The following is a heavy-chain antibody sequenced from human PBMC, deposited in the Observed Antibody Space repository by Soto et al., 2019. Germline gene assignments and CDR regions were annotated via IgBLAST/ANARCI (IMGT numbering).Heavy chain of an antibody. CDR2: VSNDGIRK. CDR1: GFIFSGSG. Sequence: QVQLVESGGGVVQPGRSLRLTRAASGFIFSGSGMHWVRQAPGKGLEWVALVSNDGIRKYYGDSVKGRFTTSRDNAENTLYLQMNSLRAEDTAVYYCARWVGGSMYDNSGKYDSWGQGTLVTVSS. CDR3: ARWVGGSMYDNSGKYDS. V-gene: IGHV3-30*03. D-gene: IGHD3-22*01. J-gene: IGHJ5*01.